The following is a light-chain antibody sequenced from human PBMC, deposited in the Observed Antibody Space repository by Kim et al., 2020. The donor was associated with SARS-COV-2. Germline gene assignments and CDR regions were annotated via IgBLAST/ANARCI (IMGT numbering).Light chain of an antibody. Sequence: SVSPGQTATITCSGDKLGNKYVCWYQQKSGQSPLLVIYDDNKRPSGIPERFSGSNSGNTATLTISGTQAMDEADYYCQAWDTTTAVFGGGTQLTVL. V-gene: IGLV3-1*01. CDR2: DDN. CDR3: QAWDTTTAV. J-gene: IGLJ2*01. CDR1: KLGNKY.